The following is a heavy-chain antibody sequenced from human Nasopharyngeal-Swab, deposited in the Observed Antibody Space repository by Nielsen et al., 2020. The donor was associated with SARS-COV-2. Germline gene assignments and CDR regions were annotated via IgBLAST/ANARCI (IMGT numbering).Heavy chain of an antibody. CDR1: GYSISSGYY. Sequence: SETLSLICAVSGYSISSGYYWGWIRQPPGKGLEWIGSICHSGSTYYNPSLKSRVTISVDTSKNQFSLKLSSVTAADTAVYYCARQVVVETHNFDYWGQGTLVTVSS. CDR3: ARQVVVETHNFDY. V-gene: IGHV4-38-2*01. D-gene: IGHD2-21*01. J-gene: IGHJ4*02. CDR2: ICHSGST.